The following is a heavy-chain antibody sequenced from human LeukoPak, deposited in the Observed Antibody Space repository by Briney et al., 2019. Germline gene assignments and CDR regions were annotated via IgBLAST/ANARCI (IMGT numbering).Heavy chain of an antibody. D-gene: IGHD3-22*01. V-gene: IGHV4-59*01. Sequence: PSETLSLTCTVSGGSISSYYWSWIRQPPGKGLEWIGYIYYSGSTNYNPSLKSRVTISVDTSKNQFSLKLSSVIAADTAVYYCARDDSSGNIDYWGQGTLVTVSS. CDR1: GGSISSYY. J-gene: IGHJ4*02. CDR3: ARDDSSGNIDY. CDR2: IYYSGST.